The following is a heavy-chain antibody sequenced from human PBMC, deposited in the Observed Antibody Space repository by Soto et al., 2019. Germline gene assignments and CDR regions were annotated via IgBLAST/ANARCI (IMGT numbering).Heavy chain of an antibody. CDR2: VNYRGSA. CDR3: ARAARPREQIVMTPATGDYFDY. V-gene: IGHV4-34*02. Sequence: QVQLQQWGAGLLKPSETLSLTCAVYVGSFSVYSWTWIRKSPGKEPEWIGDVNYRGSAKYNPSLKSRVTISVDTSKNQFSLKLQSVTAADTSLYFCARAARPREQIVMTPATGDYFDYWGQGTLVTVSS. D-gene: IGHD2-15*01. J-gene: IGHJ4*02. CDR1: VGSFSVYS.